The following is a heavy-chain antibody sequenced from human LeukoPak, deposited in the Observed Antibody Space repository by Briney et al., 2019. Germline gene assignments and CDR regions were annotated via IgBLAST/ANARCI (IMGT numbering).Heavy chain of an antibody. J-gene: IGHJ4*02. D-gene: IGHD3/OR15-3a*01. CDR3: ATIREGLGPIDY. CDR1: GASISGSDVY. V-gene: IGHV4-39*07. Sequence: SETLALTCTVSGASISGSDVYWGWIRQPPGKGLEWVASIDYNERTYYSPSLKSRVTISVDTSKNQFSLKLSSVTAADTAVYYCATIREGLGPIDYWGQGTLVTVSS. CDR2: IDYNERT.